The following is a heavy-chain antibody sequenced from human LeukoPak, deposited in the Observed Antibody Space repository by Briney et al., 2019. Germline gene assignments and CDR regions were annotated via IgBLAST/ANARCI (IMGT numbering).Heavy chain of an antibody. CDR3: AKGYYDFWSVPLPSD. D-gene: IGHD3-3*01. Sequence: GGSLRLSCAASAFSFSGYNMNWVRQAPGKGLEWVSSISSSGTYIYYRDSVKGRFTISRDNSKNTLYLQMNSLRAEDTAVYYCAKGYYDFWSVPLPSDWGQGTLVTVSS. CDR1: AFSFSGYN. CDR2: ISSSGTYI. J-gene: IGHJ4*02. V-gene: IGHV3-21*04.